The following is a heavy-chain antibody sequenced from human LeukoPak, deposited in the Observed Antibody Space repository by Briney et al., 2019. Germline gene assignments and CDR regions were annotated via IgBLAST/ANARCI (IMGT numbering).Heavy chain of an antibody. CDR3: ARLGYQLPPDY. V-gene: IGHV3-74*01. CDR1: GFTFSSYW. J-gene: IGHJ4*02. D-gene: IGHD2-2*01. Sequence: GGSLRLSCAASGFTFSSYWMHWVRQAPGRGLVWVSRINSDGSSTSYADSVKGRFTISRDNAKNSLYLQMNSLRAEDTAVYYCARLGYQLPPDYWGQGTLVTVSS. CDR2: INSDGSST.